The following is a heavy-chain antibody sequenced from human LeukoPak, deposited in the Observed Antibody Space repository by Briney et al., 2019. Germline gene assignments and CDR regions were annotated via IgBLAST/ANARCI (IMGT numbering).Heavy chain of an antibody. D-gene: IGHD2-2*01. J-gene: IGHJ4*02. CDR1: GGSFSGYY. V-gene: IGHV4-34*01. CDR2: INHSGST. Sequence: SETLSLTCAVYGGSFSGYYWGWIRQPPGKGLEWIGEINHSGSTNYNPSLKSRVTISVDTSKNQFSLKLSSVTAADTAVYYCARGELRRTSCLRYWGQGTLVTVSS. CDR3: ARGELRRTSCLRY.